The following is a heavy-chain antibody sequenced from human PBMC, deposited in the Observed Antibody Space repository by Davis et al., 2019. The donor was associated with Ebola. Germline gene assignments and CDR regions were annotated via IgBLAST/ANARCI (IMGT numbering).Heavy chain of an antibody. Sequence: SATLSLTCAVYGGSLNNYYWTWIRQPPGKGLEWIGEINHSGSTNYNPSPMSRVTISVDTSKNQFSLKLSSVTAADTAVYYCARGRRAYYYYYSMDVWGQGTTVTVSS. J-gene: IGHJ6*02. V-gene: IGHV4-34*01. CDR3: ARGRRAYYYYYSMDV. CDR2: INHSGST. CDR1: GGSLNNYY.